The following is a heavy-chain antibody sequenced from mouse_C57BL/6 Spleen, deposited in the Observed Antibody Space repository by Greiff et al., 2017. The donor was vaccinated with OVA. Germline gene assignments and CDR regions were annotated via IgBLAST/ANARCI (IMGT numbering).Heavy chain of an antibody. J-gene: IGHJ1*03. V-gene: IGHV2-5*01. D-gene: IGHD1-1*01. CDR3: AKALITTKTDWYFDV. CDR1: GFSLTSYG. CDR2: IWRGGST. Sequence: VQLQQSGPGLVQPSQSLSITCTVSGFSLTSYGVHWVRQSPGKGLEWLGVIWRGGSTDYNAAFMSRLSITKDNSKSQVFFKMNSLQADDTAIYYCAKALITTKTDWYFDVWGTGTTVTVSS.